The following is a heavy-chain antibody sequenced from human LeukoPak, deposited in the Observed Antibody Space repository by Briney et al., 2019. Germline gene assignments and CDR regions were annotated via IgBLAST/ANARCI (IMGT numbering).Heavy chain of an antibody. CDR3: AKDLKIPGDYVFDY. J-gene: IGHJ4*02. V-gene: IGHV3-30*18. CDR1: GFTFSSYG. Sequence: GGSLRLSCAASGFTFSSYGMHWVHQAPGKGLEWVAVISYDGSDKYYADSVKGRFTISRDNSKNTLYLQMNSLRAEDTAVYYCAKDLKIPGDYVFDYWGQGTLVTVSS. CDR2: ISYDGSDK. D-gene: IGHD4-17*01.